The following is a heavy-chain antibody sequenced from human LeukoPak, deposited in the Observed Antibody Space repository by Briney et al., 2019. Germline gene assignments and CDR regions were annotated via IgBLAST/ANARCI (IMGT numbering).Heavy chain of an antibody. CDR1: GYTFTAFH. CDR3: ARSHDYTNYVGP. V-gene: IGHV1-2*02. Sequence: ASVTVSCKASGYTFTAFHIHWVRQAPGQGLEWMGWINPDGGGTIFGQRFQGRVSMTRDTSISTAYMELGSLRSDDTAVYYCARSHDYTNYVGPWGQGTLVTVSS. D-gene: IGHD4-11*01. CDR2: INPDGGGT. J-gene: IGHJ5*02.